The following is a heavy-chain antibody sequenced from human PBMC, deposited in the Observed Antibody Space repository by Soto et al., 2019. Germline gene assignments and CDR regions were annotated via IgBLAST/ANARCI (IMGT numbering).Heavy chain of an antibody. V-gene: IGHV6-1*01. D-gene: IGHD5-12*01. CDR2: TYFRSKWYN. Sequence: SQTLSLTCAISGDSVSNNTASWNWIRQSPPRGLEWLGRTYFRSKWYNDYAVSVKSRIIINPDTSNNQFSLQLNSVTPEDTAVYFCAKGDNLGPKTGYAFDPWGQGIMVTVSS. CDR1: GDSVSNNTAS. CDR3: AKGDNLGPKTGYAFDP. J-gene: IGHJ5*02.